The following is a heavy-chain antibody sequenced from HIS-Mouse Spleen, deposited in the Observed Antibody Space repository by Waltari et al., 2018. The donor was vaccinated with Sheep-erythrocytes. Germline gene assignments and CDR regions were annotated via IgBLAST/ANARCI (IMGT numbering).Heavy chain of an antibody. V-gene: IGHV3-23*01. Sequence: EVQLLESGGGLVKPGGSLRLSCAASGVSFSNYAMSWVRQAPGKGLEWVSAISGSGGSTYYADSVKGRFTISRDNSKNTLYLQMNSLRAEDTAVYYCASLTPPSYRYIAAAGTDYWGQGTLVTVSS. CDR1: GVSFSNYA. CDR3: ASLTPPSYRYIAAAGTDY. CDR2: ISGSGGST. J-gene: IGHJ4*02. D-gene: IGHD6-13*01.